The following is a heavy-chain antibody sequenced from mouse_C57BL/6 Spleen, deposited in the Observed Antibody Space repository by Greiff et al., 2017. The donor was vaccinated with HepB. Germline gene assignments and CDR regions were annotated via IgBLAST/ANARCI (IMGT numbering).Heavy chain of an antibody. D-gene: IGHD1-1*01. CDR2: IFPGSGST. CDR1: GYTFTSHW. V-gene: IGHV1-56*01. J-gene: IGHJ4*01. Sequence: VQLQQSGPELVRPGASVKISCKAPGYTFTSHWMQWVRQRPGQGLEWIGEIFPGSGSTYYNEKFKGKATLTVDTSSSTAYMQLSSLTSEDSAVYFCARKFHYYGSSASIAMDYWGQRTSVTVSS. CDR3: ARKFHYYGSSASIAMDY.